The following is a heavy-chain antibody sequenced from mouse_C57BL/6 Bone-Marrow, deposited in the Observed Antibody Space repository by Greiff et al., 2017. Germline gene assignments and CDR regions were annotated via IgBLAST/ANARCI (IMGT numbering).Heavy chain of an antibody. CDR1: GYTFTGYW. Sequence: QVQLQQPGAELVMPGASVKLSCKASGYTFTGYWMHWVKQRPGQGLEWIGEIDPSDSYTNYNQKFKGKSTLTVDKSSSTAYMQLSSLTSEDSAVYYCARSMGYGRALYYFDYWGQGTTLTVSS. V-gene: IGHV1-69*01. CDR3: ARSMGYGRALYYFDY. D-gene: IGHD1-1*01. J-gene: IGHJ2*01. CDR2: IDPSDSYT.